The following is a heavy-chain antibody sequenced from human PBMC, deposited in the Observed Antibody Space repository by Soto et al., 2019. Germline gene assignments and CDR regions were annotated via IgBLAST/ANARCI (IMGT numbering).Heavy chain of an antibody. CDR1: GFTFSSYW. CDR3: ARDWGIAAAGRDDAFDI. V-gene: IGHV3-7*01. Sequence: EVQLVESGGGLVQPGGSLRLSCAASGFTFSSYWMSWVRQAPGKGLEWVANIKQDGSEKYYVDSVKGRFTISRDNAKNSLYLQMNSLRAEDTAVYYCARDWGIAAAGRDDAFDIWGQGTMVTVSS. D-gene: IGHD6-13*01. CDR2: IKQDGSEK. J-gene: IGHJ3*02.